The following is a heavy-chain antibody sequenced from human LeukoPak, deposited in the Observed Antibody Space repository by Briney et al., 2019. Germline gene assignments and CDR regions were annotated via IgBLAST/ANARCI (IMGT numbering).Heavy chain of an antibody. D-gene: IGHD6-19*01. CDR2: IFYSGST. V-gene: IGHV4-59*08. CDR3: ARRAYSSGWYYFDY. CDR1: GGSISSYY. J-gene: IGHJ4*02. Sequence: SETLSLTRTVSGGSISSYYWSWIRQPPGKGLEWIGCIFYSGSTNYDPSLKSRVTISVDTSKNQFSLKLSSVTAADTAVYYCARRAYSSGWYYFDYWGQGTLVTVSA.